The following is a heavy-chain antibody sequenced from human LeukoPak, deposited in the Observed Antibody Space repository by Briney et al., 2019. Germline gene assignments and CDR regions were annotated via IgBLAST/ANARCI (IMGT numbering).Heavy chain of an antibody. CDR3: AIKTSVDADY. CDR2: IYYSGST. CDR1: GGSISSYY. J-gene: IGHJ4*02. Sequence: PSETLSLTCTVSGGSISSYYWSWIRQPPGKGLEWIGYIYYSGSTNYNPSLKSRVTTSVDTSKNQFSLKLSSVTAADTAVYYCAIKTSVDADYWGQGTLVTVSS. V-gene: IGHV4-59*01. D-gene: IGHD5-12*01.